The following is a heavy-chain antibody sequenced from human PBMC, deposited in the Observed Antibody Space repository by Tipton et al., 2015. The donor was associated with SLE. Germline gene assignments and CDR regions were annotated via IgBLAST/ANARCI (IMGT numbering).Heavy chain of an antibody. Sequence: TLSLTCTVSGASISTYYWSWIRQAPGKGLEWIGYIYGGGGTHYNPSLHSRVTVSVDASKNQFSLRLTSVTAADTAVYYCARQSHDVPHTAAFDYWGQGTLVTVSS. V-gene: IGHV4-59*08. D-gene: IGHD1-1*01. CDR1: GASISTYY. CDR3: ARQSHDVPHTAAFDY. CDR2: IYGGGGT. J-gene: IGHJ4*02.